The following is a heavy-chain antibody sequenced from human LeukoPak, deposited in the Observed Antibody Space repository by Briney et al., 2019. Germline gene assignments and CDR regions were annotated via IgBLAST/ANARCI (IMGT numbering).Heavy chain of an antibody. D-gene: IGHD2-15*01. V-gene: IGHV1-18*01. CDR2: IGAYNGNT. CDR1: GYTFTSYG. CDR3: ARGGRCSGGSCYSRARVDY. Sequence: ASVKVSCKASGYTFTSYGISWVRQAPGQGLEWMGWIGAYNGNTNYAQKLQGRVTMTTDTSTSTAYMELRSLRSDDTAVYYCARGGRCSGGSCYSRARVDYWGQGTLVTVSS. J-gene: IGHJ4*02.